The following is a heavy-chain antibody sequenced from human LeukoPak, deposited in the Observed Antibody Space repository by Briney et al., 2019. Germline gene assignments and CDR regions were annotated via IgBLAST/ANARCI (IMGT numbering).Heavy chain of an antibody. V-gene: IGHV4-59*01. D-gene: IGHD3-3*01. CDR3: ARGPVYDFWSGYSYYYYYYMDV. CDR2: IYYSGST. J-gene: IGHJ6*03. Sequence: PSETLSLTCTVSGGSISSYYWSWIRQPPGKGLEWIGYIYYSGSTSYNPSLKSRVTISVDTSKNQFSLKLGSVTAADTAVYYCARGPVYDFWSGYSYYYYYYMDVWGKGTTVTVSS. CDR1: GGSISSYY.